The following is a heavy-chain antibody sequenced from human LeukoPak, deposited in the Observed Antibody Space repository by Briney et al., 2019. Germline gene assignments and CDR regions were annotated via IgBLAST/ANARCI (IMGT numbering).Heavy chain of an antibody. V-gene: IGHV3-7*01. CDR1: GFPFNTYW. CDR2: IKEDGSEK. J-gene: IGHJ6*03. CDR3: ARDTYDRSGYHFYYMDV. Sequence: GGSLRLSCAVSGFPFNTYWMSWVRQAPGKGLEWVANIKEDGSEKHYGDSVRGRFTISRDNAKNSLYLRMNSLRAEDTALYSCARDTYDRSGYHFYYMDVWGKGTTVTVSS. D-gene: IGHD3-22*01.